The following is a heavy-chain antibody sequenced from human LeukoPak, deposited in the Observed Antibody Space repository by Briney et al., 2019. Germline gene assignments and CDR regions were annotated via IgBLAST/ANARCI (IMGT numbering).Heavy chain of an antibody. J-gene: IGHJ4*02. V-gene: IGHV1-2*02. CDR3: ARDLPSLRYRGPRYYFDY. CDR2: INPNSGGT. D-gene: IGHD3-16*01. Sequence: GASVKVSCKASGYAFTGYYMHWVRQAPGQGLEWMGWINPNSGGTNYAQKFQGRVTMTRDTSISTAYMELSGLRSDDTAVYYCARDLPSLRYRGPRYYFDYWGQGTMVTVSS. CDR1: GYAFTGYY.